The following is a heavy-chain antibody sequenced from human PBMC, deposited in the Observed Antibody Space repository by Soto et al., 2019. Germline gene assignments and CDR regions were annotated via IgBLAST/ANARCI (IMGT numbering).Heavy chain of an antibody. D-gene: IGHD3-10*01. CDR1: GGSISSYY. CDR3: EREGFGAAEDH. Sequence: SETLSLTCTVSGGSISSYYWSWIRQPPGKGLEWIGYIYYSGSTNYNPSLKSRVTISVDTSKNEFSLKLSSVTAADTAVYYCEREGFGAAEDHWGQGTQVTVSS. CDR2: IYYSGST. J-gene: IGHJ4*02. V-gene: IGHV4-59*01.